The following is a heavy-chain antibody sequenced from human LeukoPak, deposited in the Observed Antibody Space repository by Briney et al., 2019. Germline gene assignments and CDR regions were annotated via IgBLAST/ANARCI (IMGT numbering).Heavy chain of an antibody. CDR1: GYTFAGYY. Sequence: ASVKVSCKASGYTFAGYYLHWVRQAPGQGLEWMGRINPNSGGTNCAPKFQDRVAMTRDTSNSTAYVELTRLRSDDTAIYYCARDPGYSYAVDYWGQGTLVTVSS. D-gene: IGHD5-18*01. CDR3: ARDPGYSYAVDY. J-gene: IGHJ4*02. CDR2: INPNSGGT. V-gene: IGHV1-2*06.